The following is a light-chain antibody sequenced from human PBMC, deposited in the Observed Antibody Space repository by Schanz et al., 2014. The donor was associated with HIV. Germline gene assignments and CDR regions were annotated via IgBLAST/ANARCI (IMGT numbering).Light chain of an antibody. CDR2: SAS. CDR1: QTITSN. V-gene: IGKV3-15*01. CDR3: QQYNDWPPIT. J-gene: IGKJ5*01. Sequence: EIVLTQSPGTLSLFPGERAALSCRASQTITSNFLAWYQQRPGQAPRLLIYSASTRVTGVPARFSGSGSGTEFTLTISSLQSEDFAVYYCQQYNDWPPITFGQGTRLEIK.